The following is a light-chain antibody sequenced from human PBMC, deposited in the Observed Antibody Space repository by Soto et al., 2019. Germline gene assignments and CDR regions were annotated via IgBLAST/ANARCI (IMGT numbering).Light chain of an antibody. J-gene: IGKJ1*01. Sequence: IVMTQCPATLSVSPGQRSTRSCGASQSVSSNLAWYQQKPGQAPRLLIYGASTRATGIPARFSGSGSGTEFTLTISSLQSEDFAVYYCQKYNNWPRKFGQGNKVDIK. CDR1: QSVSSN. CDR2: GAS. V-gene: IGKV3-15*01. CDR3: QKYNNWPRK.